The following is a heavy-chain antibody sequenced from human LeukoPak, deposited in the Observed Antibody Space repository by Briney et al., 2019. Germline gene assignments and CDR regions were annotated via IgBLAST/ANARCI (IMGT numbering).Heavy chain of an antibody. J-gene: IGHJ4*02. CDR3: ARDEAPEY. CDR1: GYSIRSGYY. Sequence: PSETLSLTCTVSGYSIRSGYYWGWIRQPPGKGLEWIGSIHHSGTTYYNPSLKSRVTISVDTSKNQFSLKLSSVTAADTAVYYCARDEAPEYWGQGTLVTVSS. CDR2: IHHSGTT. V-gene: IGHV4-38-2*02.